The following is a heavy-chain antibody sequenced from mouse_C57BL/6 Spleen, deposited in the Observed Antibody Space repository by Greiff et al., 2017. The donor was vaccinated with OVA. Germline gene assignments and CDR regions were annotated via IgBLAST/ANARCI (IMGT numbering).Heavy chain of an antibody. J-gene: IGHJ1*03. CDR2: FSDGGSYT. Sequence: EVMLVESGGGLVKPGGSLKLSCAASGFTFRSYAMSWVRQTPEKRLEWVATFSDGGSYTYYPVNVKGRFTISSDNAKNNLYLQMSRLKSEDTAMYYCARVYYDYDGGFDVWGTGTTVTVSS. V-gene: IGHV5-4*03. CDR3: ARVYYDYDGGFDV. D-gene: IGHD2-4*01. CDR1: GFTFRSYA.